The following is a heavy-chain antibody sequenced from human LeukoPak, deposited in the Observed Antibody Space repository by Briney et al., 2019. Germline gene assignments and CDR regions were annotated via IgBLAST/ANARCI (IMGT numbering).Heavy chain of an antibody. V-gene: IGHV4-34*01. CDR1: GGSFSGYY. Sequence: SETLSLTCAVYGGSFSGYYWSWIRQPPGKGLEWIGEINHSGSTNYNPSLKSRVTISADTSKNQFSLKLSSVTAADTAVYYCARSSRGIAVADRRGYWYFDLWGRGTLVTVSS. D-gene: IGHD6-19*01. CDR2: INHSGST. J-gene: IGHJ2*01. CDR3: ARSSRGIAVADRRGYWYFDL.